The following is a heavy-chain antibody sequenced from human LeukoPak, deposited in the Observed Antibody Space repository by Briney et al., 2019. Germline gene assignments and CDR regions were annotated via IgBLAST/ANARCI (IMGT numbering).Heavy chain of an antibody. V-gene: IGHV3-73*01. CDR2: IRNKPNSYAT. J-gene: IGHJ4*02. D-gene: IGHD2-15*01. CDR1: GFNFTGSA. Sequence: GGSLRLSCAASGFNFTGSAMHWVRQASGKGLEWIGRIRNKPNSYATAYAASVKGRFTISRDDSKNTAYLQMNSLKTEDTAVYYCTRPGCSGGSCYGSDYWGQGTLVTVSS. CDR3: TRPGCSGGSCYGSDY.